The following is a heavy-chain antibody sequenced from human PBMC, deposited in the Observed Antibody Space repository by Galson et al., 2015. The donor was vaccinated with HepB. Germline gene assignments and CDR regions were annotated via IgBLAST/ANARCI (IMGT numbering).Heavy chain of an antibody. V-gene: IGHV3-33*01. Sequence: SLRLSCAASGFTFSNYVMQWVRQAPGKGLEWVAVIWDDGSKKYYADAVQGRFTISRDNSKNTLYLEMNSLRAEDAAVYYCARGRCDYSIWCHIDVWGKGTAGTV. J-gene: IGHJ6*03. CDR1: GFTFSNYV. CDR3: ARGRCDYSIWCHIDV. CDR2: IWDDGSKK. D-gene: IGHD6-13*01.